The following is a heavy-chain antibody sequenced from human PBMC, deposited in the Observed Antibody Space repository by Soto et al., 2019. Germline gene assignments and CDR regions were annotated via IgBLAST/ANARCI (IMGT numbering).Heavy chain of an antibody. CDR2: INHSGST. CDR1: GGSFIGYY. D-gene: IGHD1-26*01. CDR3: ARGSGSYNFDY. J-gene: IGHJ4*02. Sequence: SSETLSLTCAVYGGSFIGYYWSWIRQPPGKGLEWIGEINHSGSTNYNPSLKSRVTISVDTSKNQFSLKLSSVTAADTAVYYCARGSGSYNFDYWGQGTLVTVSS. V-gene: IGHV4-34*01.